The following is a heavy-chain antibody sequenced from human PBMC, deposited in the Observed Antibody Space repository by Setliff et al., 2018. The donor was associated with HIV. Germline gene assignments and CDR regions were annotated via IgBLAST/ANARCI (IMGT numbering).Heavy chain of an antibody. Sequence: GASVKVSCKASGYTFTTYGISWVRQAPGHGLEWMGWISPNFGHTKYAQKFLDRVTMTIDTATSRAYMGLRSLRSDDTAVYFCARLGSGWSDSYYYAMDIWGQGTTVTVSS. D-gene: IGHD6-19*01. V-gene: IGHV1-18*04. CDR3: ARLGSGWSDSYYYAMDI. CDR2: ISPNFGHT. CDR1: GYTFTTYG. J-gene: IGHJ6*02.